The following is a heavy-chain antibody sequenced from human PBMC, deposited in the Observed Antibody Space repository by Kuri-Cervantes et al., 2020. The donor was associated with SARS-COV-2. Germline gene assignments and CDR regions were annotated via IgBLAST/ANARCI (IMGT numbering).Heavy chain of an antibody. CDR1: GYTFTGYY. Sequence: ASVKVSCKASGYTFTGYYMHWVRQAPGQGLEWMGWMNPNSGNTGYAQKFQGRVTMTRNTSISTAYMELSSLRSDDTAVYYCARDFTMVRGVIRAPLDYWGQGTLVTVSS. V-gene: IGHV1-8*02. J-gene: IGHJ4*02. CDR2: MNPNSGNT. CDR3: ARDFTMVRGVIRAPLDY. D-gene: IGHD3-10*01.